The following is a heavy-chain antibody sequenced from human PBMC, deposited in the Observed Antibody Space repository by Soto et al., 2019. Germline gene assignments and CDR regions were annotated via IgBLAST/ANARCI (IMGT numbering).Heavy chain of an antibody. D-gene: IGHD6-13*01. CDR2: IKQDGSEK. V-gene: IGHV3-7*03. CDR1: GFTFSSYW. J-gene: IGHJ4*02. Sequence: AGSLRLSCAASGFTFSSYWMSWVRQAPGKGLEWVANIKQDGSEKYYVDSVKGRFTISRDNAKNSLYLQMNSLRAEDTAVYYCARDGFVAAAAYFDYWGQGTLVTVSS. CDR3: ARDGFVAAAAYFDY.